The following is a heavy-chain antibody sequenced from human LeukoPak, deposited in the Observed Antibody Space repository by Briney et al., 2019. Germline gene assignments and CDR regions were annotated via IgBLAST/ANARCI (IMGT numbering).Heavy chain of an antibody. CDR2: ISTYNGNT. CDR1: GYTFTSFG. Sequence: ASVTLSCKASGYTFTSFGISWVRQAPGQGLEWMGWISTYNGNTNYAQKLQGRVTMTTDTSTSRVYMDLRSLRSDDTAVYYCARDRAGSAWYTTFDYWGQGTLVTVSS. D-gene: IGHD6-19*01. CDR3: ARDRAGSAWYTTFDY. V-gene: IGHV1-18*01. J-gene: IGHJ4*02.